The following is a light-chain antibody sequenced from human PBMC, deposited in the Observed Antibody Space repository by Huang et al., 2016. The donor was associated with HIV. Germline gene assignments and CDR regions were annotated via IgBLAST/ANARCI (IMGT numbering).Light chain of an antibody. CDR1: QGIANY. V-gene: IGKV1-27*01. J-gene: IGKJ3*01. Sequence: DIQMTQSPSSLSASVGDRVTITCRASQGIANYLAWYQQKPGKVPTLLIYAASNCQSGVPSRFSGSGSGTDFTLTISSLQPEDVATYYCQKYHSAPFTFGPGTKVDIK. CDR2: AAS. CDR3: QKYHSAPFT.